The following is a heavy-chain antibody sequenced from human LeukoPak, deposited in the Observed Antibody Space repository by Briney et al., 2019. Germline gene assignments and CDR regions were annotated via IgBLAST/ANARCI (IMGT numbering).Heavy chain of an antibody. CDR3: ARDLIRYYYDSSAYYFDY. V-gene: IGHV3-21*01. CDR2: ISSSSSYI. J-gene: IGHJ4*02. Sequence: SGGSLRLSCAASGFTFSSYSMNWVRQAPGKGLEWVSSISSSSSYIYYADSVKGRFTISRDNAKNSLYLQMNSLRAEDTAVYYRARDLIRYYYDSSAYYFDYWGQGTLVTVSS. CDR1: GFTFSSYS. D-gene: IGHD3-22*01.